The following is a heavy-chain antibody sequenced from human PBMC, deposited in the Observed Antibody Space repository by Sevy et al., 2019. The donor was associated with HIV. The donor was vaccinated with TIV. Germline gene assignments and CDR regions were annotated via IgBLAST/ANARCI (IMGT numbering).Heavy chain of an antibody. D-gene: IGHD4-17*01. Sequence: ASVKVSCKASGYTFTSYGISWVRQAPGQGLEWMGWISAYNGNTNYAQKLQGRVTMTTDTSTSTAYMELRSLRSDDTAVYYCARGGDYGDYYYYYGMHVWGQGTTVTVSS. CDR2: ISAYNGNT. V-gene: IGHV1-18*01. CDR3: ARGGDYGDYYYYYGMHV. J-gene: IGHJ6*02. CDR1: GYTFTSYG.